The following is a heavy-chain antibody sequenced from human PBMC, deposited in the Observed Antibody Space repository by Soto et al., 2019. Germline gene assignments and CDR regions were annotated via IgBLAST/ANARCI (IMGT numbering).Heavy chain of an antibody. J-gene: IGHJ4*02. CDR3: ARTYDSNGYANEFDS. V-gene: IGHV4-59*12. Sequence: QVVLQESGPGLVKPSETLSLTCSVSGRSITSYYWSWVRQPTGKGLEWIGYIYDNGITSQNPSLKSRVTMSADTSQNQFSLTLTSVTGADTAVYYCARTYDSNGYANEFDSWGQGILVTVTS. CDR1: GRSITSYY. CDR2: IYDNGIT. D-gene: IGHD3-22*01.